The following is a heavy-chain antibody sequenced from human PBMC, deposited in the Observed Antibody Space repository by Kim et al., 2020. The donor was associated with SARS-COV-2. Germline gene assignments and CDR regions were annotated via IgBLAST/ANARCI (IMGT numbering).Heavy chain of an antibody. CDR1: GFTFSDYY. V-gene: IGHV3-11*04. J-gene: IGHJ4*02. CDR2: ISSSGSTI. CDR3: ARVGLVVVAATSDDY. D-gene: IGHD2-15*01. Sequence: GGSLRLSCAASGFTFSDYYMSWIRQAPGKGLEWVSYISSSGSTIYYADSVKGRFTISRDNAKNSLYLQMNSLRAEDTAVYYCARVGLVVVAATSDDYWGQGTLVTVSS.